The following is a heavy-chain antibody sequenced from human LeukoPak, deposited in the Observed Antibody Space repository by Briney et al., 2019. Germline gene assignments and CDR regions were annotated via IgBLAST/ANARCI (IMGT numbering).Heavy chain of an antibody. J-gene: IGHJ4*02. Sequence: ASVKVSCKVSGYTLTELSMHWVRQAPGKGLEWMGGFDPEDGETIYAQKFQGRVTMTEDTSTDTAYMELSSLRSEDTAAYYCATEVLITFGGVTLGYWGQGTLVTVSS. CDR1: GYTLTELS. CDR2: FDPEDGET. V-gene: IGHV1-24*01. CDR3: ATEVLITFGGVTLGY. D-gene: IGHD3-16*01.